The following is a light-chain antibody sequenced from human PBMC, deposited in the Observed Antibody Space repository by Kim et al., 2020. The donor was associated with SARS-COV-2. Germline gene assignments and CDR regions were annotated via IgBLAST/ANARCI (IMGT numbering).Light chain of an antibody. Sequence: DIKMTQSPSSLSASVGDRVTITCRASQTISSYLNWYQQKPGKPPKLLIYETSSLHSGVSSRFSGSESGTDFTLTISSLQPEDFATYYCQQTYSTPHTFGQGTKLEI. V-gene: IGKV1-39*01. CDR3: QQTYSTPHT. CDR1: QTISSY. J-gene: IGKJ2*01. CDR2: ETS.